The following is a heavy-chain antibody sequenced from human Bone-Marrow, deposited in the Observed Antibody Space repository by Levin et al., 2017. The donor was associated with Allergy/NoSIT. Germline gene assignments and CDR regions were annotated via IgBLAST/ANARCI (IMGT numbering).Heavy chain of an antibody. CDR1: FFSLLLSS. CDR2: IHSRGTT. Sequence: SETLSLTCSVFFFSLLLSSLAWIRQPPGKGLEWLGEIHSRGTTNYNPSLKRRVTISFSPSKNMFSLKMTSVTAADTAVYSCASASTNGLCYNYWGQGSLVTVSS. D-gene: IGHD2-8*01. CDR3: ASASTNGLCYNY. V-gene: IGHV4-4*08. J-gene: IGHJ4*02.